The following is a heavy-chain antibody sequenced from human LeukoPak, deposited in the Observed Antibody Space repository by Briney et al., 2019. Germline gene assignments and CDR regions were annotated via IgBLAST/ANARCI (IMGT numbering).Heavy chain of an antibody. CDR2: IKQDGSET. J-gene: IGHJ4*02. V-gene: IGHV3-7*01. Sequence: GGSLRLSCAASGFTFSSYWMSWVRRAPGKGLEWVANIKQDGSETYYVDSVRGRFIVSRDNAKNSVFLQMNSLRVEDTAVYYCARDFAAAVGWGQGTLVTVSS. CDR1: GFTFSSYW. D-gene: IGHD6-13*01. CDR3: ARDFAAAVG.